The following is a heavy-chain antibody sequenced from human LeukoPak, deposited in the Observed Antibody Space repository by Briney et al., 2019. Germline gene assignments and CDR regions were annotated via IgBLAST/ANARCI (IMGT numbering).Heavy chain of an antibody. J-gene: IGHJ4*02. CDR1: GFTFSSYA. V-gene: IGHV3-30-3*01. Sequence: PGGSLRLSCAASGFTFSSYAMHWVRQAPGKGLEWVAVISYDGSNKYYADSVKGRFTISRDNSKNTLYLQMNSLRAEDTAVYYCAKAHRTSITIFGVVILPFDYWGQGTLVAVSS. CDR2: ISYDGSNK. CDR3: AKAHRTSITIFGVVILPFDY. D-gene: IGHD3-3*01.